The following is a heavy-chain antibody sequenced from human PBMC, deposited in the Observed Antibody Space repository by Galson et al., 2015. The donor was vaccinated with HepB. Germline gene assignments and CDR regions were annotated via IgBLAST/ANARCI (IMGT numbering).Heavy chain of an antibody. CDR3: ARVVLSGSYWYFDF. D-gene: IGHD1-26*01. V-gene: IGHV3-48*01. Sequence: SLRLSCAASGFTFSSFTMSWVRQAPGKRLEWVSYICTTGTNIFYVDSVKGRFAVSRDNAKNSLYLQMNSLRAEDTAIYYCARVVLSGSYWYFDFWGQGTLVTVSS. CDR1: GFTFSSFT. J-gene: IGHJ4*02. CDR2: ICTTGTNI.